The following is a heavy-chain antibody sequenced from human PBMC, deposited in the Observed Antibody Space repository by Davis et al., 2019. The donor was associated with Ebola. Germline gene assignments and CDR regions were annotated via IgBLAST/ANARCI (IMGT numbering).Heavy chain of an antibody. D-gene: IGHD1-1*01. J-gene: IGHJ6*02. CDR3: SKTGADYGMDV. CDR1: GGSISSGGYY. Sequence: SETLSLTCTVSGGSISSGGYYWSWIRQHPGKGLEWIGYIYYSGSTYYNPSLKSRVTISVDTSKNQFSLKLSSVTAADTAVYYCSKTGADYGMDVWGQGTTVTVSS. V-gene: IGHV4-31*03. CDR2: IYYSGST.